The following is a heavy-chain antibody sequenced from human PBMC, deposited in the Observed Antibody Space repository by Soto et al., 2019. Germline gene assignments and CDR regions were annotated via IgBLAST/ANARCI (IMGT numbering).Heavy chain of an antibody. J-gene: IGHJ5*02. Sequence: EVQLVESGGGLVQPGGSLRLSCAASGFTFSSYWMSWVRQAPGKGLEWVANIKQDGSEKYYVDSVKGRFTVSRDNAKNSMYWQMNSLRAEDTAVYYCARVGQLLVSWFDPWGQGTLVTVSS. CDR1: GFTFSSYW. CDR2: IKQDGSEK. CDR3: ARVGQLLVSWFDP. D-gene: IGHD6-19*01. V-gene: IGHV3-7*03.